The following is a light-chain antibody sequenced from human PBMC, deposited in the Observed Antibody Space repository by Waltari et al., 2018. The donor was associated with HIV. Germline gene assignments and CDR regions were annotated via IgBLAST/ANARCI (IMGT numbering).Light chain of an antibody. CDR2: AAS. Sequence: DIQMNQSPSSLSASVGDRVTITCRASQSISTYLNWYLQKPGKAPKLLIYAASSLLSGVPSRFSGSGSGTDFTLTISSLQPEDFATYHCQQSHSRPLTFGQGTKVE. CDR3: QQSHSRPLT. CDR1: QSISTY. J-gene: IGKJ1*01. V-gene: IGKV1-39*01.